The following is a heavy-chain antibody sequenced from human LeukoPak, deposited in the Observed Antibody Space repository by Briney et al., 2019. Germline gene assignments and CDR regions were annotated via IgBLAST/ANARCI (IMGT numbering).Heavy chain of an antibody. Sequence: GGSLRLSCAASGFTFSSYGMHWVRQAPGKGLEWVAFIRYDGSNKYYADSVKGRFTISRDNSKYTLYLQMNSLRAEDTAVYYCAKVLNYYGSGSYGNFGLLYMDVWGKGTTVTISS. J-gene: IGHJ6*03. V-gene: IGHV3-30*02. CDR3: AKVLNYYGSGSYGNFGLLYMDV. D-gene: IGHD3-10*01. CDR2: IRYDGSNK. CDR1: GFTFSSYG.